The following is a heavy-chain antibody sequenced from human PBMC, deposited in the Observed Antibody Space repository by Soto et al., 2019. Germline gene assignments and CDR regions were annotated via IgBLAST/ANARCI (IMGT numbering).Heavy chain of an antibody. D-gene: IGHD3-22*01. Sequence: EVQLLESGGGLVQPGESLRLSCAAAGFTCSSYAMSWVRQAPGKGLEWVSAISGSGGSTYYADSVKGRFTISRDNSKNTLYLQMNSLRAEDTAVYYCAKVLSGYHPRYAFDIWGQGTMVTVSS. CDR2: ISGSGGST. CDR1: GFTCSSYA. CDR3: AKVLSGYHPRYAFDI. V-gene: IGHV3-23*01. J-gene: IGHJ3*02.